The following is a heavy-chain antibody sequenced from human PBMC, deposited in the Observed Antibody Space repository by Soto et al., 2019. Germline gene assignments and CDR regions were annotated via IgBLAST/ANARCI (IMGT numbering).Heavy chain of an antibody. CDR1: GGSISSDCYY. V-gene: IGHV4-39*01. D-gene: IGHD2-21*01. Sequence: QLQLQESGPGLVKPSETLSLTCTVSGGSISSDCYYWGWIRQPPGRGLEWIGSIFYSGNTYYNPSLKSRVTMSVDTSKNQFSLKLSSVTAADTAVYYCARLGPCGHQCGGDGECDYWGQGTQVTVSS. CDR2: IFYSGNT. CDR3: ARLGPCGHQCGGDGECDY. J-gene: IGHJ4*02.